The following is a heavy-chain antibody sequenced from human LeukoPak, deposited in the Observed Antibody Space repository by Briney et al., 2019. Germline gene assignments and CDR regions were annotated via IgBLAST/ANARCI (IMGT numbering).Heavy chain of an antibody. CDR2: FDPEDGET. D-gene: IGHD6-13*01. V-gene: IGHV1-24*01. CDR3: ARGSHSSSWLNWFDP. J-gene: IGHJ5*02. CDR1: GYTLTELS. Sequence: ASVKVSCKVSGYTLTELSMHWVRQAPGKGLEWMGGFDPEDGETIYAQKFQGRVTMTEDTSTDTAYMELSSLRSEDTAVYYCARGSHSSSWLNWFDPWGQGTLVTVSS.